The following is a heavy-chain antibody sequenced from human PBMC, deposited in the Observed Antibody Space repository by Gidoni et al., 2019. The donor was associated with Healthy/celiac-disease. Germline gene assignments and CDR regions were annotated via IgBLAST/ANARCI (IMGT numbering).Heavy chain of an antibody. CDR2: INHSGST. CDR3: ARGISYGDYVGWFDP. J-gene: IGHJ5*02. Sequence: QVQLQQWGAGLLKPSETLSLTCAVDGGSFSGYYWSWIRQPPGKGLEWIGEINHSGSTNYNPSLKSRVTISVDTSKNQFSLKLSSVTAADTAVYYCARGISYGDYVGWFDPWGQGTLVTVSS. V-gene: IGHV4-34*01. CDR1: GGSFSGYY. D-gene: IGHD4-17*01.